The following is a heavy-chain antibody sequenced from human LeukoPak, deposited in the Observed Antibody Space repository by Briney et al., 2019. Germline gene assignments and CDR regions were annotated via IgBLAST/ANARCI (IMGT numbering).Heavy chain of an antibody. CDR3: ARDRRLIAVAGTQNVILGY. Sequence: ASVKVSCKTSGYTFTGYYMHWVRQAPGQGGLEWMGWINPNSGGTNYAQKFRGRVTMTRDTSISTAYMELSRLRSDDTAVYYCARDRRLIAVAGTQNVILGYWGQGTQVTVSS. D-gene: IGHD6-19*01. CDR1: GYTFTGYY. V-gene: IGHV1-2*02. CDR2: INPNSGGT. J-gene: IGHJ4*02.